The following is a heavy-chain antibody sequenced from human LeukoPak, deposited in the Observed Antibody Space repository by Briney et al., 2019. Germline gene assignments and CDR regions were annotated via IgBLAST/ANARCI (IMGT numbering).Heavy chain of an antibody. D-gene: IGHD3-3*01. CDR1: GFTFGDYA. CDR3: TSHPPYYDFWSGYYAFDI. J-gene: IGHJ3*02. Sequence: GGSLRLSCTASGFTFGDYAMSWVRQAPGKGLEWVGFIRSKAYGGTTEYAASVKGRFTISRDDSKSIAYLQMNSLKTEDTAVYYCTSHPPYYDFWSGYYAFDIWGQGTMVTVSS. CDR2: IRSKAYGGTT. V-gene: IGHV3-49*04.